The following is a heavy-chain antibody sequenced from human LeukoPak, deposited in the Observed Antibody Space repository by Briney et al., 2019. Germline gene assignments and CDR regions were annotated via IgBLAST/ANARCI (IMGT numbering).Heavy chain of an antibody. CDR3: AKDPRITIFGVVTD. CDR2: IYSGGST. D-gene: IGHD3-3*01. Sequence: GGSLRLSCAASGFTVSSNYMSWVRQAPGKGLEWVSVIYSGGSTYYADSVKGRFTISRDNSKNTLYLQMNSLRAEDTAVYYCAKDPRITIFGVVTDWGQGTLVTVSS. J-gene: IGHJ4*02. V-gene: IGHV3-53*01. CDR1: GFTVSSNY.